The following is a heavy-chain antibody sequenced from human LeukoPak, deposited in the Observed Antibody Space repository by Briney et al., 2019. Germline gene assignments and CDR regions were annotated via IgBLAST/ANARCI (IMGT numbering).Heavy chain of an antibody. D-gene: IGHD3-10*01. CDR2: ISGDGGST. J-gene: IGHJ4*02. CDR1: GFTFDDYA. Sequence: PGGSLRLSCAASGFTFDDYAMHWVRQAPGKGLEWVSLISGDGGSTYYADSVKGRFTISRDNSKNSLYLQMNSLRTEDTALYYCAKAAYYYGWGSYYAFGYWGQGTLVTVSS. CDR3: AKAAYYYGWGSYYAFGY. V-gene: IGHV3-43*02.